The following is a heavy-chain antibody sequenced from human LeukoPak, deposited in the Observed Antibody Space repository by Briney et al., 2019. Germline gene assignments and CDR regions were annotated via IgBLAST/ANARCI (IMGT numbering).Heavy chain of an antibody. V-gene: IGHV3-21*04. D-gene: IGHD2-15*01. CDR2: ISSSSSYI. CDR1: GFTFSSYS. CDR3: ARAEGYCSGGRCYDWNYYYYMDV. Sequence: GGSLRLSCAASGFTFSSYSMNWVRQAPGKGLEWVSSISSSSSYIYYADSVKGRFTISRDNAKNSLYLQMNSLRAEDTAVYYCARAEGYCSGGRCYDWNYYYYMDVWGKGTTVTVSS. J-gene: IGHJ6*03.